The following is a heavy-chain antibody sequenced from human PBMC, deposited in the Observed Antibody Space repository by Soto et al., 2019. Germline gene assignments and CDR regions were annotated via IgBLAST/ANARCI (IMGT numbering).Heavy chain of an antibody. V-gene: IGHV1-3*01. CDR2: INAGNGNT. CDR1: EYTFTSYV. CDR3: ARELQGLYYFDY. D-gene: IGHD4-4*01. J-gene: IGHJ4*02. Sequence: VQVVQSGAEVKKPGASVRVSCKASEYTFTSYVMHWVRQAPGQSLEWMGWINAGNGNTKYSQKFQDRVTITRDTSASTAYMDLSSLRSEDTAVYYCARELQGLYYFDYWGQGTLVTVSS.